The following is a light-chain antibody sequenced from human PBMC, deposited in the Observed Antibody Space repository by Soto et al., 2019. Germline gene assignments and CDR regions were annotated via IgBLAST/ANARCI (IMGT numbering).Light chain of an antibody. CDR2: DVS. V-gene: IGLV2-11*01. Sequence: QSALAQPRSVSGSPGQSVTISCTGTSSDVGRYNYVSWYQHHPGKAPKLMIYDVSTRPSGVPDRFSGSKSGTMASLTISGLQAEDEADYYCCSYAGSPYVFGTGTKVTVL. CDR3: CSYAGSPYV. J-gene: IGLJ1*01. CDR1: SSDVGRYNY.